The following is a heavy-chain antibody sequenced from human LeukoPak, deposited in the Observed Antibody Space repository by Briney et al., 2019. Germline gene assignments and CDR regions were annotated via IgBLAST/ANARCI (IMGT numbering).Heavy chain of an antibody. D-gene: IGHD1-26*01. Sequence: SETLSLTCTVSGGSISSYYWSWIRQPPGRGLEWIGYIYYSGSTNYNPSLKSRVTISVDTSKNQFSLKLSSVTAADTAVYYCARRTQWAVFSDYWGQGTLVTVSS. J-gene: IGHJ4*02. CDR2: IYYSGST. CDR3: ARRTQWAVFSDY. V-gene: IGHV4-59*01. CDR1: GGSISSYY.